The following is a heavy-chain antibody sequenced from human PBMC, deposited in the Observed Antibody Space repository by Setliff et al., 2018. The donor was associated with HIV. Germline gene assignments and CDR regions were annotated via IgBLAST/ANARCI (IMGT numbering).Heavy chain of an antibody. D-gene: IGHD6-19*01. Sequence: GESLKISCKGSGYTFTSYWIAWVRQMPGKGLEWMGIIYPVDSDTRYSPSFQGQVTISVDKSVNTAYLQWSSLKASDTAMYYCARSIAVAGNFDYWGQGTLVTVSS. V-gene: IGHV5-51*01. CDR3: ARSIAVAGNFDY. CDR2: IYPVDSDT. CDR1: GYTFTSYW. J-gene: IGHJ4*02.